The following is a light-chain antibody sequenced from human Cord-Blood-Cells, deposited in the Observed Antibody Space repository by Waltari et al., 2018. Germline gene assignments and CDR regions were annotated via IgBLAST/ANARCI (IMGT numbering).Light chain of an antibody. Sequence: QSALTQPASVSGSPGQSFTISCTGTSSDVGGYNYVSWYQQQPGKATTLIIYDVSKRPSGVSNRFSGSKSGNTASLTISGLQAEDEADYYCSSYTSSSTHWVFGGGTKLTVL. CDR1: SSDVGGYNY. J-gene: IGLJ3*02. CDR3: SSYTSSSTHWV. V-gene: IGLV2-14*01. CDR2: DVS.